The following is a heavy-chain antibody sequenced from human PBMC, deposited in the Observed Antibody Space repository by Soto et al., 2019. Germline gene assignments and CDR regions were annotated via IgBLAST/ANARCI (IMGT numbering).Heavy chain of an antibody. V-gene: IGHV4-31*03. CDR2: IYHSGGA. CDR1: GDSITSGGYY. Sequence: PSETLSLTCTVSGDSITSGGYYWSWLRQQTGKGLEWIGYIYHSGGASYNPSLRGRAVISIDTSKNQFFLRMNAVTAADTATYYCARDYYGAGSQYYYYGMEVWGQGTTVTVSS. J-gene: IGHJ6*02. D-gene: IGHD3-10*01. CDR3: ARDYYGAGSQYYYYGMEV.